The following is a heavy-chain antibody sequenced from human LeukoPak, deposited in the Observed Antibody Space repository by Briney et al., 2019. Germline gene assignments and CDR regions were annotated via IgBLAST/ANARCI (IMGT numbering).Heavy chain of an antibody. Sequence: SETLSLTCTVSGGSISSNSYYWGWIRQPPGTGLEWIGEINHSGSTNYNPSLKSRVTISVDTSKNQFSLKLSSVTAADTAVYYCARQKKRYFDWLSTVGYFDYWGQGTLVTVSS. CDR1: GGSISSNSYY. CDR3: ARQKKRYFDWLSTVGYFDY. D-gene: IGHD3-9*01. CDR2: INHSGST. V-gene: IGHV4-39*01. J-gene: IGHJ4*02.